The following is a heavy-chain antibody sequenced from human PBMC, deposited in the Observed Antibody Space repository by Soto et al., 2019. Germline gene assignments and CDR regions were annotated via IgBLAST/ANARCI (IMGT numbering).Heavy chain of an antibody. J-gene: IGHJ3*02. CDR3: ARAHGHLCFAYVFDI. CDR1: GDSVSSNSAA. D-gene: IGHD3-10*01. Sequence: PSQTLSLTCAISGDSVSSNSAAWNWIRQSPSRGLEWLGRAYYRSKWYNDYAESVKSRISFNPDTSKNQISLQLNSVTPEDTAVYFCARAHGHLCFAYVFDIWGQGTMVTV. CDR2: AYYRSKWYN. V-gene: IGHV6-1*01.